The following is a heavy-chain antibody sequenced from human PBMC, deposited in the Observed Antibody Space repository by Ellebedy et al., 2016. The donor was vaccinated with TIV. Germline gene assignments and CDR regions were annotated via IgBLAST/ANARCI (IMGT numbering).Heavy chain of an antibody. J-gene: IGHJ4*02. Sequence: GESLKISCAASGFTFSGYYMSWFRQAPGKGPEWVSYISYSGDLMYYADSVKGRFTTSRDNAVNSLYLQMNSLRAEDMAVYYCAILGVIAAAGASDYWGQGTLVTVSS. V-gene: IGHV3-11*01. D-gene: IGHD6-13*01. CDR1: GFTFSGYY. CDR3: AILGVIAAAGASDY. CDR2: ISYSGDLM.